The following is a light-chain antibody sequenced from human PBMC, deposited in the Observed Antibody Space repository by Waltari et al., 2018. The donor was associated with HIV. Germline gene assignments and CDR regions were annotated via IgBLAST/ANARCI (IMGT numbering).Light chain of an antibody. CDR2: AAS. CDR1: QSISNY. CDR3: QQTYTTPGT. J-gene: IGKJ2*01. V-gene: IGKV1-39*01. Sequence: DIQMTQSPSSLSASGGDRVSITCRASQSISNYLNWYNQKPGKAPKLLIYAASSLQSGVPSRFSGGGSGTDFFLTIESVQPEDFATYYCQQTYTTPGTFGQGTKLENK.